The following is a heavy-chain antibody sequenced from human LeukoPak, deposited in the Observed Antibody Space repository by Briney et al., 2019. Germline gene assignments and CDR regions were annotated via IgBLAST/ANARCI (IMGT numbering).Heavy chain of an antibody. J-gene: IGHJ4*02. CDR2: IFPADSNT. Sequence: KRGESLKISCKVSGYTFTHNWIGWVRQKPGRGLEWLGVIFPADSNTAYNSSFRGQVTISVDKFIDTAYLQWGSLKASDSAIYYCARHRATGTWSDFDYWGRGTVVTVSS. CDR1: GYTFTHNW. CDR3: ARHRATGTWSDFDY. V-gene: IGHV5-51*01. D-gene: IGHD1-14*01.